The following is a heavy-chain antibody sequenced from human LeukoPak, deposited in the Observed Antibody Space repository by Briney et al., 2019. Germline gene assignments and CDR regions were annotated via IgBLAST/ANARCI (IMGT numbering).Heavy chain of an antibody. CDR2: ISHDGGST. J-gene: IGHJ4*02. CDR1: GFTFSSYS. Sequence: GGSLRLSCAASGFTFSSYSMNWVRQAPGKGLEWVSHISHDGGSTYYADSVKGRFTISRDNSKNTLYLQMSGLKDEDTAIYYCAKVKFYFDNWGQGTLVTVSS. V-gene: IGHV3-23*01. CDR3: AKVKFYFDN.